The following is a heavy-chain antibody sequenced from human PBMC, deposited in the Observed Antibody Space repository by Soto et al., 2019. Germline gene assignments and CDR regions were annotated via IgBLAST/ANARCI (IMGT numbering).Heavy chain of an antibody. V-gene: IGHV4-30-2*01. J-gene: IGHJ4*02. CDR3: ARGPDCGGDCYSYCLNC. Sequence: QLQLQESGSGLVKPSQTLSLTCAVSGGSISSGGYSWSWIRQPPGKGLEWIGNIYHSGSTYYNPSLKSRVTISLDRSKNQFSLKLSSVTAADTAVYCCARGPDCGGDCYSYCLNCWGQGTLVTVSS. CDR2: IYHSGST. CDR1: GGSISSGGYS. D-gene: IGHD2-21*02.